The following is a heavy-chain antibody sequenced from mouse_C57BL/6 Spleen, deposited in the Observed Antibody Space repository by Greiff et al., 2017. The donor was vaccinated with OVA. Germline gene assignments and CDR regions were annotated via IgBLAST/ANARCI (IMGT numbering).Heavy chain of an antibody. Sequence: VQLQQSGPVLVKPGASVKMSCKASGYTFTDYYMNWVKQSHGKSLEWIGVINPYNGGTSYNQKFKGKATLTVDKSSSTAYMELNSLTSEDSAVYYCARGVLRPWFAYWGQGTLVTVSA. CDR3: ARGVLRPWFAY. V-gene: IGHV1-19*01. D-gene: IGHD1-1*01. J-gene: IGHJ3*01. CDR2: INPYNGGT. CDR1: GYTFTDYY.